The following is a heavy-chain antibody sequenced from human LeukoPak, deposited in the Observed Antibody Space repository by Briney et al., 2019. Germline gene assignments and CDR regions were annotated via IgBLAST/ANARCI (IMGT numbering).Heavy chain of an antibody. J-gene: IGHJ5*02. CDR3: ARDAGFGCSGGRCYPPWFEP. V-gene: IGHV3-11*04. CDR1: GFTFSDYY. CDR2: ISSSGSTI. Sequence: GGSLRLSCAASGFTFSDYYMSWIRQAPGKGLEWVSYISSSGSTIYYADSVKGRFTISRDNAKNSLYLRMNSLRAEDTAVYYCARDAGFGCSGGRCYPPWFEPWGQGTLVTVSS. D-gene: IGHD2-15*01.